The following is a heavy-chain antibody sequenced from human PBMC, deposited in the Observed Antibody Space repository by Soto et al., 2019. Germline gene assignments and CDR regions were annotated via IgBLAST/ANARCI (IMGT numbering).Heavy chain of an antibody. D-gene: IGHD5-18*01. J-gene: IGHJ4*02. CDR2: IIPIFGTA. CDR1: GGTFSSYA. CDR3: ARSRPRGYSYGYDPYFDY. Sequence: QVQLVQSGAEVKKPGSSVKVSCKASGGTFSSYAISWVRQAPGQGLEWMGGIIPIFGTANYAQKFQGRVTITADESTSTAYMELSSLRSEDTAVYSCARSRPRGYSYGYDPYFDYWGQGTLVTVSS. V-gene: IGHV1-69*01.